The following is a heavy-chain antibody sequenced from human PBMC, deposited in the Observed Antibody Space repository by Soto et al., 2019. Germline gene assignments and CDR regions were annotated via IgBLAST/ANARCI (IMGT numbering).Heavy chain of an antibody. Sequence: QVTFKETGPVLVKRTETLTLTSTVSGISLSNDRTGVTWMRQPPGKALERLAHIFSNDEKSHSTSLKSRLAIANDNSKSQVVLTMPNVDPVDAAKYYYARILRNERHPPDYGGQGTPGTVST. CDR3: ARILRNERHPPDY. V-gene: IGHV2-26*02. CDR2: IFSNDEK. CDR1: GISLSNDRTG. D-gene: IGHD1-1*01. J-gene: IGHJ4*02.